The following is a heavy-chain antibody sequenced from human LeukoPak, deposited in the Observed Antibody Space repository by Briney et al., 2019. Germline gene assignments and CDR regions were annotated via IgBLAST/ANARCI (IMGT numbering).Heavy chain of an antibody. V-gene: IGHV4-61*09. CDR2: IYTSGST. CDR3: ARGCSSTSCSDAFDI. D-gene: IGHD2-2*01. CDR1: GGSISSGSYS. Sequence: SQTLSLTCTVSGGSISSGSYSWSWIRQPAGKGLEWIGHIYTSGSTNYNPSLKSRVSISVDTSKFQFSLRVSSVTAADTAVYYCARGCSSTSCSDAFDIWGQGTMVTVSS. J-gene: IGHJ3*02.